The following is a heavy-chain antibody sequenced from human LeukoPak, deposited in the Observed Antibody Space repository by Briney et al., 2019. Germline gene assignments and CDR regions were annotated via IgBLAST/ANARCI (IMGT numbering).Heavy chain of an antibody. CDR3: ARAIAVAPFDY. D-gene: IGHD6-19*01. J-gene: IGHJ4*02. CDR2: ISAYNGST. CDR1: GYTFTSYG. Sequence: AASVTVSCKASGYTFTSYGISWVRQAPGQGLEWMGWISAYNGSTNYAQKLQGRVTMTTDTSTSTAYMELRSLRSDDTAVYYCARAIAVAPFDYWGQGTLVTVSS. V-gene: IGHV1-18*01.